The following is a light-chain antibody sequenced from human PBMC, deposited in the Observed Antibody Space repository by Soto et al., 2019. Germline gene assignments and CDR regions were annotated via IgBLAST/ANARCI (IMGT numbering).Light chain of an antibody. Sequence: QSALTQPASVSGSPGQSITISCTGTSSDVGAYIYVSWYQHHPGKAPKVMIYEVTNRPSGVSDRFSGSKSGNTASLTTSGLQAEDEADYYCCSYTSSRTYVFGTGTKLTVL. J-gene: IGLJ1*01. CDR3: CSYTSSRTYV. CDR2: EVT. V-gene: IGLV2-14*01. CDR1: SSDVGAYIY.